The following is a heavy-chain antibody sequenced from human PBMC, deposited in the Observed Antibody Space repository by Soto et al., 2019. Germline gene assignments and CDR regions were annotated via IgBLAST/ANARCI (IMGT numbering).Heavy chain of an antibody. CDR3: AREATVCCGMDV. CDR1: GFTFSSYW. D-gene: IGHD3-10*02. J-gene: IGHJ6*02. V-gene: IGHV3-74*01. CDR2: INSDGSST. Sequence: EVQLVESGGGLVQPGGSLRLSCAASGFTFSSYWMHWVRQAPGKWLVWVSRINSDGSSTSYADSVKGRFTISRDNAKNTLYLQMNSLRAEDTAVYYCAREATVCCGMDVWGQGTTVTVSS.